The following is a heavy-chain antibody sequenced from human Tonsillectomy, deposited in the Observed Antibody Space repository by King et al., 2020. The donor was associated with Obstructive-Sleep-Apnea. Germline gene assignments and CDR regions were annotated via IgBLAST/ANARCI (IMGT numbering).Heavy chain of an antibody. Sequence: VQLVESGGGLVQPGGSLRLSCAASGFTFSNYSINWVRQAPGKGLEWVSYISRISSTIYYAESVKGRFTISRDNAKNSLYLQMNSLRAEDTAVYYCARVRESSPHWGQGTLVTVSS. CDR2: ISRISSTI. V-gene: IGHV3-48*04. CDR1: GFTFSNYS. J-gene: IGHJ4*02. CDR3: ARVRESSPH. D-gene: IGHD3-10*01.